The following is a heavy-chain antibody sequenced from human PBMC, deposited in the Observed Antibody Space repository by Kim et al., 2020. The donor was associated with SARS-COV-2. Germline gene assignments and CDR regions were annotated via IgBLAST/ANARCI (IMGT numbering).Heavy chain of an antibody. V-gene: IGHV1-69*01. Sequence: QKLQGRVTITADEATSTAYMELSSLRSEDTAVYYCARDDIARGAGDYFDYWGQGTLVTVSS. CDR3: ARDDIARGAGDYFDY. J-gene: IGHJ4*02. D-gene: IGHD5-12*01.